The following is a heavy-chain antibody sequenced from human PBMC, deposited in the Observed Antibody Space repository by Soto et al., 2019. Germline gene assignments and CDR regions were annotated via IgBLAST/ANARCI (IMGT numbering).Heavy chain of an antibody. CDR1: EFTFSRYS. CDR3: ARGYCSGGSCYPYYFDY. J-gene: IGHJ4*02. CDR2: ISSSDTYI. V-gene: IGHV3-21*01. D-gene: IGHD2-15*01. Sequence: PGGALRLSCVASEFTFSRYSMNWVRQAPWKGLEWVSSISSSDTYIYYADSVKGRFTISRDNDKKSLYLQMNSLRAEDTAVYYCARGYCSGGSCYPYYFDYWGQGTLVPVSS.